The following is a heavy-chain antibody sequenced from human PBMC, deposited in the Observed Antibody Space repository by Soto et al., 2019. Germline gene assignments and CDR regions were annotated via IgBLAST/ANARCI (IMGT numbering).Heavy chain of an antibody. D-gene: IGHD3-16*01. CDR1: GFTFSSYW. CDR3: ARVGVRDAFDI. V-gene: IGHV3-7*03. J-gene: IGHJ3*02. Sequence: GESLKISCAASGFTFSSYWMSWVRQAPGKGLEWVANIKQDGSEKYYVDSVKGRFTISRDNAKNSLYLQMNSLRAEDTAVYYCARVGVRDAFDIWGQGTMVTVSS. CDR2: IKQDGSEK.